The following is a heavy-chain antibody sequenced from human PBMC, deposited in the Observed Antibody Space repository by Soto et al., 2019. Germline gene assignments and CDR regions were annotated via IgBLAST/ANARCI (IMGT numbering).Heavy chain of an antibody. CDR1: GFTFSSYA. CDR3: AKDPARIRFLEWLSLSFDY. J-gene: IGHJ4*02. D-gene: IGHD3-3*01. Sequence: GGSLRLSCAASGFTFSSYAMSWVRQAPGKGLEWVSAISGSGGSTYYADSVKGRFTIPRDNSMNTLYLQMNSLRAEDTAVYYCAKDPARIRFLEWLSLSFDYWGQGTLVTVSS. CDR2: ISGSGGST. V-gene: IGHV3-23*01.